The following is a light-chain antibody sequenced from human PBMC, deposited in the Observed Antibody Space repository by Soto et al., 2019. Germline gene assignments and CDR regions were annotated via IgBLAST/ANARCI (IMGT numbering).Light chain of an antibody. V-gene: IGLV2-14*01. CDR3: SSYTTSYTLV. CDR1: SSDVGGYNF. J-gene: IGLJ2*01. Sequence: QSALTQPASVSGSPGQSITISCTGTSSDVGGYNFVSWYQQHPGKTPKLMIYEVSNRPPGVSNRFSGSKSDNTATLAISGLQAEDEADYYCSSYTTSYTLVFGGGTKVTVL. CDR2: EVS.